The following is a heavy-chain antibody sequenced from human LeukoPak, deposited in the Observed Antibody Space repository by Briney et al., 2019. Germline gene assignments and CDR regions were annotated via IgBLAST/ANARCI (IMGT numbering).Heavy chain of an antibody. CDR2: ISSSSNFI. CDR3: ARAISDYVASDI. V-gene: IGHV3-21*01. Sequence: PGGSLRLSCAASGFTFSSYSMNWVRQAPGKGLEWVSSISSSSNFIYYADSVKGRFTISRDNAKNSLYLQMNSLRAEDTAVYYCARAISDYVASDIWGQGTMVTVSS. J-gene: IGHJ3*02. CDR1: GFTFSSYS. D-gene: IGHD4-17*01.